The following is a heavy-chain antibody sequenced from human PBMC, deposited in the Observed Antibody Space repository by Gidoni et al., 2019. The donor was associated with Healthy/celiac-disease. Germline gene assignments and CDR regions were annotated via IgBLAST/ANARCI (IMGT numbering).Heavy chain of an antibody. CDR1: GFTFSSYS. Sequence: EVQLVESGGGLVKPGGSLRLSCAASGFTFSSYSMNWVRQAPGTGLEWVSSISSSSSYIYYADSVKGRFTISRDNAKNSLYLQMNSLRAEDTAVYYCARGRQAVTTVVTSFDYWGQGTLVTVSS. D-gene: IGHD4-17*01. CDR2: ISSSSSYI. V-gene: IGHV3-21*01. CDR3: ARGRQAVTTVVTSFDY. J-gene: IGHJ4*02.